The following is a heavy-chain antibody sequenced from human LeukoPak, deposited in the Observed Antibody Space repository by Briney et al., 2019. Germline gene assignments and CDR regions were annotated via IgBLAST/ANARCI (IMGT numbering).Heavy chain of an antibody. V-gene: IGHV3-30*18. J-gene: IGHJ4*02. Sequence: GRSLRLSCAASGFNFSIYAMHWVRQAPGKGLEWVALISYDGSDNYYADSVKGRFTVSRDNSKNTLYLQMNSLKAEDTAVYYCAKEPRPRLRFLDWSFDSWGQGTLVTVSS. CDR1: GFNFSIYA. D-gene: IGHD3-3*01. CDR3: AKEPRPRLRFLDWSFDS. CDR2: ISYDGSDN.